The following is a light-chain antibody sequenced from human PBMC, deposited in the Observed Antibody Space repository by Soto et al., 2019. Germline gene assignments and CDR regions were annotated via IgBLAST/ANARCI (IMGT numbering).Light chain of an antibody. Sequence: QSVLTQPPSVSAAPGQKVTISCSGSSSNIGYNYVSWYLQLPGTAPKLLIYENNKRPSGIPDRFSGSKSGTSATLGITGLQTGDEADYYCGTWDSSLSALYVFGTGTKVTVL. J-gene: IGLJ1*01. V-gene: IGLV1-51*02. CDR3: GTWDSSLSALYV. CDR1: SSNIGYNY. CDR2: ENN.